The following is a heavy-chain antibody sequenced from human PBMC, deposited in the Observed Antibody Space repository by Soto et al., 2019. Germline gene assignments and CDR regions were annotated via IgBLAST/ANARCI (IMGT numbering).Heavy chain of an antibody. CDR1: EFSLTTTGVG. CDR3: AHRGGAAVGLYYFDY. CDR2: IYWHDDK. V-gene: IGHV2-5*01. J-gene: IGHJ4*02. Sequence: XGPTGVNTTTPLTLTYTFSEFSLTTTGVGVSWIRQPPGKALEWLSLIYWHDDKRYSPSLKSRLTITKDTSKNQVVLTMTNMDPVDTATYYCAHRGGAAVGLYYFDYWGQGALVTVSS. D-gene: IGHD6-13*01.